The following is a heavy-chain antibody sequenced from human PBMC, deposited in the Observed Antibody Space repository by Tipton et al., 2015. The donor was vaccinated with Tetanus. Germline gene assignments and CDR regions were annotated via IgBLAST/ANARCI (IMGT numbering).Heavy chain of an antibody. V-gene: IGHV1-8*01. Sequence: QVQLVQSGAEVKKPGASVRVSCKAFAYAFASYDLNWVRQATGQGLEWLGYMDPKTGHATYAQKFQGRVTMTSNISITTAYMELRNLRSDDTAVYYCARGNRGSSWFLWGQGTLVTVSS. D-gene: IGHD6-13*01. CDR1: AYAFASYD. CDR3: ARGNRGSSWFL. J-gene: IGHJ4*02. CDR2: MDPKTGHA.